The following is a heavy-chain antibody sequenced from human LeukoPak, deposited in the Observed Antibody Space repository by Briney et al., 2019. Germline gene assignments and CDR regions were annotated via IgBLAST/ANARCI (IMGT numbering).Heavy chain of an antibody. V-gene: IGHV3-30*18. Sequence: GGSLRLSCAASGFTFSSYGMHWVRQAPGKGLEWVAVISYDGSNKYYADSVKGRFTISRGNSKNTLYLQMNSLRAEDTAVYYCAKDAADQTSYFDYWGQGTLVTVSS. CDR3: AKDAADQTSYFDY. CDR2: ISYDGSNK. J-gene: IGHJ4*02. CDR1: GFTFSSYG. D-gene: IGHD2-15*01.